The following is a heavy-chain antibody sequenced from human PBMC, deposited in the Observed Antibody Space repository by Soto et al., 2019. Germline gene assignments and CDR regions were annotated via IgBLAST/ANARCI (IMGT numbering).Heavy chain of an antibody. CDR3: ARDLTPAAPPGNSDGCDI. D-gene: IGHD6-19*01. Sequence: QVQLVQSGAEVRKPGSSVKVSCKASGGTFGRYTFNWVRQAPGQGLEWVGAIIPLFGTPNYAQSFQGRVTNTADEVTSTIYMELARLTTEDTATYYCARDLTPAAPPGNSDGCDIWGQGTLVTVSS. J-gene: IGHJ3*02. CDR1: GGTFGRYT. CDR2: IIPLFGTP. V-gene: IGHV1-69*01.